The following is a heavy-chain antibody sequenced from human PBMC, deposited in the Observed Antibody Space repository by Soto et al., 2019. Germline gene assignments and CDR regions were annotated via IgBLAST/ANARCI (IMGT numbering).Heavy chain of an antibody. CDR2: IKSKTDGGTT. CDR3: TTQYSSGWYVAFDI. D-gene: IGHD6-19*01. J-gene: IGHJ3*02. Sequence: EVQLVESGGGLVKPGGSLRLSCAASGFTFSNAWMSWVRQAPGKGLEWVGRIKSKTDGGTTDYAAPVKGRFTISRDDSKNTLYLQMNCLKTEDTAVYYCTTQYSSGWYVAFDIWGQGTMVTVSS. V-gene: IGHV3-15*01. CDR1: GFTFSNAW.